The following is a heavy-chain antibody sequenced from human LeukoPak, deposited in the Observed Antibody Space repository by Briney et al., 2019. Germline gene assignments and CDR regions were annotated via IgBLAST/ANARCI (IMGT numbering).Heavy chain of an antibody. D-gene: IGHD2-15*01. CDR2: MNAGNGNT. J-gene: IGHJ6*03. CDR3: ARGRGTSGSNRDFCYYYYMDV. CDR1: GYIFTDYA. V-gene: IGHV1-3*01. Sequence: GASVKVSCKASGYIFTDYAIHWLRQAPGQRPEWMGWMNAGNGNTKYSQKFQGRITLIRDTSAATAYMELSSLRHDDLAVYYCARGRGTSGSNRDFCYYYYMDVWGKGTTVTVSS.